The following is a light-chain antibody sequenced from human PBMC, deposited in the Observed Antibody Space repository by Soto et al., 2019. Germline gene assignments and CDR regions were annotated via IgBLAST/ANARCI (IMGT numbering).Light chain of an antibody. V-gene: IGKV3-11*01. CDR1: QSISNS. CDR2: DAS. Sequence: ETVLTQSPGTLSFSPGERATLSCRASQSISNSLACYQQKPGQPPRLLLYDASNRATGIPPRFSGSGSGTDFTLTISSLEPEDFAVYYCQQCNNWPQWTFGQGTKVDI. CDR3: QQCNNWPQWT. J-gene: IGKJ1*01.